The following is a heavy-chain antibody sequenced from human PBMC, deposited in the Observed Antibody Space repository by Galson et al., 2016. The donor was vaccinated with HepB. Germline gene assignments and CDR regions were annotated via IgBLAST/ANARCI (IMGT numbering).Heavy chain of an antibody. Sequence: SLRLSCAASGLTFSRYSMNWVRQAPGKGLEWVSSISSSSAYMYYADSVKGRFTISSDNAKNSLYLQMNSLRAEDTAVYYCARDCSGGSCYGYYYFVMDVWGQGTTVTVSS. V-gene: IGHV3-21*06. CDR3: ARDCSGGSCYGYYYFVMDV. J-gene: IGHJ6*02. CDR1: GLTFSRYS. D-gene: IGHD2-15*01. CDR2: ISSSSAYM.